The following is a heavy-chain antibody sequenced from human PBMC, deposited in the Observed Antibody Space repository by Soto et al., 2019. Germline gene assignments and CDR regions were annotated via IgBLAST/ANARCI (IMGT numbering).Heavy chain of an antibody. D-gene: IGHD3-10*01. CDR1: GFTFSSYG. CDR2: ISYDGSNK. V-gene: IGHV3-30*18. CDR3: AEDLKGITMVRGVSRSYGMDV. Sequence: QVQVVESGGGVVQPGRSLRLSCAASGFTFSSYGMHWVRQAPGKGLEWVAIISYDGSNKYYADSVKGRCTISRDNSKNTLYLQMNSLRAEDTAVYYCAEDLKGITMVRGVSRSYGMDVWGQGTTVTVSS. J-gene: IGHJ6*02.